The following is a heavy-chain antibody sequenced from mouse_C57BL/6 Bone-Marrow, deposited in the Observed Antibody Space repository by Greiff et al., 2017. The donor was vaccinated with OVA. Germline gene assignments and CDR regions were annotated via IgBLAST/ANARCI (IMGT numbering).Heavy chain of an antibody. CDR2: INYDGSST. CDR1: GFTFSDYY. V-gene: IGHV5-16*01. Sequence: EVQVVESEGGLVQPGSSMKLSCTASGFTFSDYYMAWVRQVPEKGLEWVANINYDGSSTYYLDSLKSRFIISRDNAKNILYLQMSSLKSEDTATYYCARDARANWDDYAMDYWGQGTSVTVSS. J-gene: IGHJ4*01. D-gene: IGHD4-1*01. CDR3: ARDARANWDDYAMDY.